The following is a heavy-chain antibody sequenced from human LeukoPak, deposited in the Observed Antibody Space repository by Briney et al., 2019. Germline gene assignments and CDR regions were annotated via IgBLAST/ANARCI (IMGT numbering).Heavy chain of an antibody. CDR1: GYTFNNYY. V-gene: IGHV1-46*02. Sequence: GASVKVSCKASGYTFNNYYMYWVRQAPGQGLEWMGMINPSGGGTSYAQKFQGRVTMTRDTSTRTVYMEVSSLKPEDTAVYYCASNAGYSYGYGNDYWGQGTLVTVSS. D-gene: IGHD5-18*01. J-gene: IGHJ4*02. CDR3: ASNAGYSYGYGNDY. CDR2: INPSGGGT.